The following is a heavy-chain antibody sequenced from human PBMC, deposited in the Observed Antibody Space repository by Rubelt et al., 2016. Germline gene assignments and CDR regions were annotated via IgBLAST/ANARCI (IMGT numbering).Heavy chain of an antibody. D-gene: IGHD6-25*01. V-gene: IGHV4-4*02. CDR3: ARGSIAAAWV. CDR2: IYHSGST. J-gene: IGHJ4*02. CDR1: GASISSSNW. Sequence: QVQLQESGPGLVKPSGTLSLTCAVSGASISSSNWWSWVRQPPGKGLEWIGEIYHSGSTSYNPSLKSRVTTSVDTSKNQLALKLHVVTAADTAVYYWARGSIAAAWVWGQGTLVTVSS.